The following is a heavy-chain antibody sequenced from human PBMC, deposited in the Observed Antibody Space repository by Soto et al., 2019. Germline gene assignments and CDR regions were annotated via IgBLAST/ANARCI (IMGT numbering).Heavy chain of an antibody. J-gene: IGHJ6*02. V-gene: IGHV1-8*01. CDR2: MNAKIGDT. CDR1: GYTFSDFD. D-gene: IGHD3-16*01. CDR3: ARGNTFNYAGFDV. Sequence: QAHLETSGPALKRPGASVKVSCKGSGYTFSDFDINWLRQASGQGPEWMGCMNAKIGDTFFPQRLRCKFNMTWDTALSTAYMGVGSLTSHDTAIYYCARGNTFNYAGFDVWGQGTTVSGSS.